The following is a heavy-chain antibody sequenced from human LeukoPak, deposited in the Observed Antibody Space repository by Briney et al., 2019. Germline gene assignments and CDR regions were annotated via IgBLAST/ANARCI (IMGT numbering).Heavy chain of an antibody. J-gene: IGHJ6*03. D-gene: IGHD6-19*01. CDR2: INPSGGST. V-gene: IGHV1-46*01. Sequence: ASVKVSCKASGYTFTSYYMHWVRQAPGQGLEWMGIINPSGGSTTYAQKFQGRVTMTRDMSTSTVYMELSSLRSEDTAVYFCARDLRYSSGWSASGMDVWGKGTTVTISS. CDR1: GYTFTSYY. CDR3: ARDLRYSSGWSASGMDV.